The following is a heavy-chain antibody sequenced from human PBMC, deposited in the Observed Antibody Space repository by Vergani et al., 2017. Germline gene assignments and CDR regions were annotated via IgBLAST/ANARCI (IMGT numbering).Heavy chain of an antibody. V-gene: IGHV3-9*02. J-gene: IGHJ5*02. CDR1: GFTSAGYA. Sequence: EVQLVESGGGLVLPGRSLRLSCVASGFTSAGYAMHWVRQAPGKGLEWVSGISWNSNSIGYADSVKGRFTISRDNAKNSLYLQMNSLSAEDTALYYCAKDLGTSSGGGWFDPWGQGTLVTVSS. D-gene: IGHD6-6*01. CDR3: AKDLGTSSGGGWFDP. CDR2: ISWNSNSI.